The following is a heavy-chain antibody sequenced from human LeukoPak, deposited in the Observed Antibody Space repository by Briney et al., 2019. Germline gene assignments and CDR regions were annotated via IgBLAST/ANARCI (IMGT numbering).Heavy chain of an antibody. V-gene: IGHV3-48*03. CDR1: GFTFSSYE. Sequence: GGSLRLSCAASGFTFSSYEMNWVRQAPGKGLEWVSYISSSGSTIYYADSVKGRFTISRDNAKNSLYLQMNSLRAEDTAVYYCAKNPAVAGNWYFDLWSRGTLVTVSS. J-gene: IGHJ2*01. CDR2: ISSSGSTI. CDR3: AKNPAVAGNWYFDL. D-gene: IGHD6-19*01.